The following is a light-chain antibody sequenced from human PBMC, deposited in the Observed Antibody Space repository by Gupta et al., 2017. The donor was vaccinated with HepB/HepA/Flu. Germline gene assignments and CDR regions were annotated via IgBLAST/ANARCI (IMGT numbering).Light chain of an antibody. Sequence: EIVMTQSPATLSVSPGERANLSCRTSHSISSDLDWYQQKPGQPPRLLIYDASTRATGIPARFSGSGSGTEFTLTISSLESEDFAVYYCQQYNDWPRTFGQGTKVEIK. CDR2: DAS. CDR3: QQYNDWPRT. J-gene: IGKJ1*01. CDR1: HSISSD. V-gene: IGKV3-15*01.